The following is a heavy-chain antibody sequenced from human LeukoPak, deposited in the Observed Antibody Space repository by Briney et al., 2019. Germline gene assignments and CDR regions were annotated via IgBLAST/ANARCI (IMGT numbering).Heavy chain of an antibody. D-gene: IGHD6-13*01. CDR1: GFTFSSYV. Sequence: GGSLRLSCAASGFTFSSYVMSWVRQAPGEGLEWVSAVIGSYTYYADSVKGWFTISRDNSKNTLFLEMNSLRAGDTAVYYCAKGFSSSRPYYFDSWGLGTLVIVSS. V-gene: IGHV3-23*01. J-gene: IGHJ4*02. CDR3: AKGFSSSRPYYFDS. CDR2: VIGSYT.